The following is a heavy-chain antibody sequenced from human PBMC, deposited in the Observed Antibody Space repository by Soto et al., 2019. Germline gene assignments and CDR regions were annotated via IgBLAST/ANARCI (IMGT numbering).Heavy chain of an antibody. CDR1: GFTFSNYW. Sequence: EVQLVESGGGLVQPGGSLRLSCAVSGFTFSNYWMHWVRQAPGKGLVWVSRINTDVSSTSYADFVKGRFTISRDNARNTLFLQMNSLTAEDTAVYYCARFRVDGDYVPWGHGTLVTVSA. J-gene: IGHJ5*02. CDR3: ARFRVDGDYVP. D-gene: IGHD4-17*01. CDR2: INTDVSST. V-gene: IGHV3-74*01.